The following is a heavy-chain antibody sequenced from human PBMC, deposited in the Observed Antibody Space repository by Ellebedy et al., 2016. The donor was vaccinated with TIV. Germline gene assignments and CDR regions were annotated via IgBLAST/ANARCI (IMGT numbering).Heavy chain of an antibody. J-gene: IGHJ5*02. CDR1: GYTFTGYY. CDR2: INPNSGGT. D-gene: IGHD3-10*01. CDR3: ARDRVHLWFGGALSGFDP. V-gene: IGHV1-2*02. Sequence: ASVKVSXXASGYTFTGYYMHWVRQAPGQGLEWMGWINPNSGGTNYAQKFQGRVTMTRDTSISTAYVELSRLRSDDTAVYYCARDRVHLWFGGALSGFDPWGQGTLVTVSS.